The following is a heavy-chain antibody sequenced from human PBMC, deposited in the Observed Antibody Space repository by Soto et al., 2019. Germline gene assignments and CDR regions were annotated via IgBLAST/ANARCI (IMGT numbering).Heavy chain of an antibody. CDR3: ARVMTTFGVVSKGPDH. D-gene: IGHD3-3*01. V-gene: IGHV1-18*04. CDR1: GYPFTTYG. J-gene: IGHJ4*01. Sequence: ASVKVSCKASGYPFTTYGITWVRQAPGQGLEWMGWISTYNGNTNYAQSLQGRVTMTRETSSTTAHMELRSLRSDYTAVYYCARVMTTFGVVSKGPDHWG. CDR2: ISTYNGNT.